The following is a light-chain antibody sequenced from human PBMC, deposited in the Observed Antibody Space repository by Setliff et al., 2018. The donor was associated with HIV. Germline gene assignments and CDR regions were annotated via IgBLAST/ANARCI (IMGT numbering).Light chain of an antibody. CDR1: SSHVGKYNL. CDR3: SSYVLSTNSYV. J-gene: IGLJ1*01. V-gene: IGLV2-23*01. Sequence: QSALAQPASVSGSPGQSITITCTGISSHVGKYNLASWYQQHPGKAPKLMIYQATKWPSGVSSRFSGSRSGNTASLTISGLQAEDEADYYCSSYVLSTNSYVFGTGTKVTVL. CDR2: QAT.